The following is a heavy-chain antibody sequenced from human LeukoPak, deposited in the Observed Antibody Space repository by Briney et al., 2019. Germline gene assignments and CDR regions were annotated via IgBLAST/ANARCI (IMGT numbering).Heavy chain of an antibody. Sequence: SSQTLSLTCTVSGGSISSGGYYWSWIRQHPGKGLEWIGYIYYSGSTYYNPSLKSRVTISVDTSKNQFSLKLSSVTAADTAVYYCARSEHCSGGSCYTVTPPDYWGQGTLVTVSS. V-gene: IGHV4-31*03. D-gene: IGHD2-15*01. CDR3: ARSEHCSGGSCYTVTPPDY. CDR2: IYYSGST. J-gene: IGHJ4*02. CDR1: GGSISSGGYY.